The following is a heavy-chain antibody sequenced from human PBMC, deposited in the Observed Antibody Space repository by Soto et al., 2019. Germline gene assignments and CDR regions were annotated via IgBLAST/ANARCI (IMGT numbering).Heavy chain of an antibody. J-gene: IGHJ4*02. D-gene: IGHD3-22*01. V-gene: IGHV3-72*01. CDR2: TRNKANSYTT. CDR1: GFTFSDHY. CDR3: ARVDVSSGYYYDY. Sequence: EVQLVESGGGLVQPGGSLRLSCAASGFTFSDHYMDWVRQAPGKGLEWVGRTRNKANSYTTEYAASVKGRFTISRDDSKNSLYLQMNSLKTEDTAVYYCARVDVSSGYYYDYWGQGTLVTVSS.